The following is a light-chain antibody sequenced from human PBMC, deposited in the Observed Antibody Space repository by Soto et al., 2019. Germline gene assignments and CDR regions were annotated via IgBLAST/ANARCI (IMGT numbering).Light chain of an antibody. CDR1: QSVSSSF. Sequence: EIVLTQSPGTLSLSPGERATLSCRASQSVSSSFLAWYQQRPGQAPRLLIYAASNTAPGIPDRFSGSGSGTEFTLTISDLQSEDFAVYYCQQYGSSVTFGQGTRVEIK. J-gene: IGKJ5*01. V-gene: IGKV3-20*01. CDR3: QQYGSSVT. CDR2: AAS.